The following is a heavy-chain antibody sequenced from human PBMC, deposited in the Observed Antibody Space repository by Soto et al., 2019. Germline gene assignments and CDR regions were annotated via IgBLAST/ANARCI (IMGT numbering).Heavy chain of an antibody. CDR3: ASSYGSGYRAFDY. J-gene: IGHJ4*02. CDR2: VNPIVSMS. D-gene: IGHD3-10*01. V-gene: IGHV1-69*02. Sequence: QVQLVQSGAEVKRPGSSVKVSCKASGDTFNFYSINWVRQAPGLGLEWMGRVNPIVSMSNYAQKFQGRVTXTXDXKPSTAYMELSSLSSEDTAIYYCASSYGSGYRAFDYWGPGALVTVSS. CDR1: GDTFNFYS.